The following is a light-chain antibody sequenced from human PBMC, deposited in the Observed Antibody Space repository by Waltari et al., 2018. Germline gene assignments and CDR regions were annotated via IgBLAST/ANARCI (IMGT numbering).Light chain of an antibody. CDR3: GTWDSSLSGAV. Sequence: QSVLTQPPSVSAAPGQRVTLSCSGGSSNIGNNYVSWYRQFPGTAPKLLIYEDSERPSGIPGRFSGSKSGTSATLEITGLQAGDEADYYCGTWDSSLSGAVFGGGTHLTVL. V-gene: IGLV1-51*02. CDR1: SSNIGNNY. CDR2: EDS. J-gene: IGLJ7*01.